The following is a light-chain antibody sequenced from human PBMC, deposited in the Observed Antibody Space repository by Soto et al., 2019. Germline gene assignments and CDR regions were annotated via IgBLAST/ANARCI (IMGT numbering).Light chain of an antibody. CDR1: QTISSW. CDR3: QQYNSYPWT. J-gene: IGKJ1*01. V-gene: IGKV1-5*01. CDR2: DAS. Sequence: DIQMTQSPSTLSASVGDRVTITCWASQTISSWLAWYQQKPGKAPNLLIYDASSLESGVPSRFSGSGSGTEFTLTISSLQPDDFATYYCQQYNSYPWTFGQGTKVEIK.